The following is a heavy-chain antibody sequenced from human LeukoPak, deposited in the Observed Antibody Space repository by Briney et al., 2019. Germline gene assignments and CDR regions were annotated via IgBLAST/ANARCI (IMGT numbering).Heavy chain of an antibody. CDR2: IYFGGSS. CDR3: ARHFGYNYGHVDY. D-gene: IGHD5-18*01. J-gene: IGHJ4*02. V-gene: IGHV4-39*01. Sequence: SETLSLTCSVSGGSISTRGYYWGWIRQPPGKGLEWIGSIYFGGSSYYNPSLKSRVTISVDTSRNQFSLKVSSVTSSYTAVYYCARHFGYNYGHVDYWGQGTLVTVSS. CDR1: GGSISTRGYY.